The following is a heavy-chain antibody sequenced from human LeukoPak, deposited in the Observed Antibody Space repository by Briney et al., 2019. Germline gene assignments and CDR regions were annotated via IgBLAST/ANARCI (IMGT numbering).Heavy chain of an antibody. Sequence: PSETLSLTCTVSGGSISSSSYYWGWIRQPPGKGLEWIGSIYYSGSTYYNPSLKSRVTISVDTSKNQFSLKLSSVTAADTAVYYCARVPQDGSTIDYWGQGTLITVSS. D-gene: IGHD1/OR15-1a*01. J-gene: IGHJ4*02. CDR3: ARVPQDGSTIDY. CDR2: IYYSGST. CDR1: GGSISSSSYY. V-gene: IGHV4-39*07.